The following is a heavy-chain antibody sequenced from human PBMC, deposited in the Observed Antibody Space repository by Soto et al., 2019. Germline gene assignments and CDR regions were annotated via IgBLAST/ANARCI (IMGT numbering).Heavy chain of an antibody. CDR1: GFTFSSYA. CDR2: ISYDGSNK. Sequence: PGGSLRLSCAASGFTFSSYAMHWVRQAPGKGLEWVAVISYDGSNKYYADSVKGRFTISRDNSKNTLYLQMNSLRAEDTAGYYCARDTGSCYSCPPNYYYYYGMDVWGQGTTVTVPS. D-gene: IGHD2-15*01. J-gene: IGHJ6*02. V-gene: IGHV3-30-3*01. CDR3: ARDTGSCYSCPPNYYYYYGMDV.